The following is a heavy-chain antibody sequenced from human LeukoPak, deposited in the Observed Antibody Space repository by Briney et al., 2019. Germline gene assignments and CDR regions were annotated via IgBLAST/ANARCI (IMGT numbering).Heavy chain of an antibody. CDR3: ALPLYGAASVALNPNSLDY. V-gene: IGHV1-2*02. D-gene: IGHD4/OR15-4a*01. J-gene: IGHJ4*02. CDR2: INPNSGGT. Sequence: ASVKVSCKASVYTFTGYFMHWVRQAPGQGLEWMGWINPNSGGTNYAQKFQGRVTMTRDTSISTAYMELSSLRSDDTAVYYCALPLYGAASVALNPNSLDYWGQGTLVTVSS. CDR1: VYTFTGYF.